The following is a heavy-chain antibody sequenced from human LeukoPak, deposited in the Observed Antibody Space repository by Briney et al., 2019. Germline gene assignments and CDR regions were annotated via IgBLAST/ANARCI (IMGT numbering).Heavy chain of an antibody. J-gene: IGHJ4*02. Sequence: GGSLRLSCAASGFTFSSYWMSWVRQAPGKGLEWVANIKQDGSEKYYVDSVKGRFTISRDNAKNSLYLQMNSLRAEDTAVYFCAKGPGQGTIAVAGALDYWGQGTLVTVSS. CDR2: IKQDGSEK. CDR1: GFTFSSYW. D-gene: IGHD6-19*01. V-gene: IGHV3-7*01. CDR3: AKGPGQGTIAVAGALDY.